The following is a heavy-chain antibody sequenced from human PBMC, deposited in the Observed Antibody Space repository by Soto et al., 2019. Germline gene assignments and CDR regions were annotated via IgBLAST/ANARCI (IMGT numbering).Heavy chain of an antibody. CDR2: IIPIFGTA. Sequence: QVQLVQSGAEVKKPGSSVKVSCKASGGTFSSYAISWVRQAPGQGLEWMGGIIPIFGTANYAQKFQGRVTITADESTSTAYMELSSLRSEDTAVYYCARMSIAAAGMFPSWFDPWGQGTLFTVSS. CDR1: GGTFSSYA. D-gene: IGHD6-13*01. V-gene: IGHV1-69*01. J-gene: IGHJ5*02. CDR3: ARMSIAAAGMFPSWFDP.